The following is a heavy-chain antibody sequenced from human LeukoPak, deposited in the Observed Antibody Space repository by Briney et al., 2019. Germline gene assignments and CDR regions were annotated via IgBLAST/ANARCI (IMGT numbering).Heavy chain of an antibody. D-gene: IGHD3-22*01. CDR1: GGSFSGYY. Sequence: SETLSLTCAVYGGSFSGYYWSWIRQPPGKGLEWIGEINHSGSTNYNPSLKSRVTISVDTSKNQFSLKLSSVTAADTAVYYCASYDGSGYYSEYWGQGTLVTVSS. J-gene: IGHJ4*02. CDR3: ASYDGSGYYSEY. CDR2: INHSGST. V-gene: IGHV4-34*01.